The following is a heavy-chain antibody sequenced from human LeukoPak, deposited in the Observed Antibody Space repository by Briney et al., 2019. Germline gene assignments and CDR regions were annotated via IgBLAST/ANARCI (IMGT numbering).Heavy chain of an antibody. V-gene: IGHV4-39*01. Sequence: PSETLSLTCTVSGGSISNSSSYWGWIRQPPGKGLEWIGSIYYSGSTYYNPSLKSRVTISVDTSKNQFSLKLSSVTAADTAVYYCARHSPVGIFYFDYWGQGTLVAVSS. J-gene: IGHJ4*02. CDR3: ARHSPVGIFYFDY. CDR2: IYYSGST. D-gene: IGHD1-26*01. CDR1: GGSISNSSSY.